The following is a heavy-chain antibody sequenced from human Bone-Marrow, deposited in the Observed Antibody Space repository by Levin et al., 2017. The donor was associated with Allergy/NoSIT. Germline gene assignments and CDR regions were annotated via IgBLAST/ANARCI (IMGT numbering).Heavy chain of an antibody. CDR1: GYTFTSYE. J-gene: IGHJ6*02. D-gene: IGHD3-10*01. Sequence: ASVKVSCKASGYTFTSYEIIWVRQATGQGLEWVGWMNPKSGNTASAQTLQGRVTMTRNTSISTAYMELSSLSSEDTAVYYCARGRLWFGELLFYYYGMDVWGQGTTVTVSS. CDR2: MNPKSGNT. V-gene: IGHV1-8*01. CDR3: ARGRLWFGELLFYYYGMDV.